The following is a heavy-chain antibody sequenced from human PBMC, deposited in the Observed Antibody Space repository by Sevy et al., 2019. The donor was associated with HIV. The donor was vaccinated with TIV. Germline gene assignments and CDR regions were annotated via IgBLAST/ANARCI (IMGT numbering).Heavy chain of an antibody. Sequence: GGSLRLSCAASEFTFSSYGTHWVRQAPGKGLEWVAVIWYDGSNKYYADSVKGRFTISRDNSKNTLYLQMNSLRAEDTAVYYCATQSDSSGYYWYFDLWGRGTLVTVSS. J-gene: IGHJ2*01. D-gene: IGHD3-22*01. CDR3: ATQSDSSGYYWYFDL. CDR2: IWYDGSNK. V-gene: IGHV3-33*01. CDR1: EFTFSSYG.